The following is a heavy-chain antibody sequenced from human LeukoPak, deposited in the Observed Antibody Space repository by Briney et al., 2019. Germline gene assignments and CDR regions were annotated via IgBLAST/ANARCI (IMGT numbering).Heavy chain of an antibody. V-gene: IGHV4-59*01. CDR3: ARGGIRGYSAFDNLDF. D-gene: IGHD5-12*01. CDR2: IYSSGST. CDR1: GGSISSYY. J-gene: IGHJ4*02. Sequence: SETLSLTCTVSGGSISSYYWSWIRQPPGKGLEWIGYIYSSGSTNYNPSLKSRVTISVDTSKNQFSLTLTSVTVADTAFYYCARGGIRGYSAFDNLDFWGLGTHVTVSS.